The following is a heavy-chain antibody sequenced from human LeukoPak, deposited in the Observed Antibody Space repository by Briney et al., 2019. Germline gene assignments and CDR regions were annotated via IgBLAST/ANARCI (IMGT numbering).Heavy chain of an antibody. Sequence: GGSLRLSCAGSGFSFTSHWVSWVRQAPAKGLEWVANIKEDGSEKYYVDSVKGRFTISRDNAKNSLSLQMNSLRAEDTAVYYCARGVGWFDPWGQGTLVTVSS. V-gene: IGHV3-7*01. J-gene: IGHJ5*02. CDR1: GFSFTSHW. CDR2: IKEDGSEK. D-gene: IGHD3-3*01. CDR3: ARGVGWFDP.